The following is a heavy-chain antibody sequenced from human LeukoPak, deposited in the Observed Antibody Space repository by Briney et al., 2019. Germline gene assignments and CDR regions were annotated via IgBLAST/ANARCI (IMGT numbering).Heavy chain of an antibody. Sequence: ASVKVSCKASVYTFTNYNIHWVRQAPGQGLEWMGIINPSGGSTRYAQKFQGRVTMTRDTSTSTVYMELSSLRSEDTAVYYCARYIYGYLHYWGQGTLVTVSS. D-gene: IGHD5-18*01. V-gene: IGHV1-46*01. J-gene: IGHJ4*02. CDR3: ARYIYGYLHY. CDR1: VYTFTNYN. CDR2: INPSGGST.